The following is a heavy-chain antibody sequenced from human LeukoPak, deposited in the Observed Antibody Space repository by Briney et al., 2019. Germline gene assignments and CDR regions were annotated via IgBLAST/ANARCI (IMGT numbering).Heavy chain of an antibody. D-gene: IGHD3-3*01. Sequence: ASVKVSCKASGYTFTGYYMHWVRQAPGQGLEWMGWINPNSGGTNYAQKFQGRVTMTRDTSISTAYMELSRLRSDDTAVYYCAKEVDYDFWSGLGARDSLGFDYWGQGTLVTVSS. CDR1: GYTFTGYY. CDR2: INPNSGGT. CDR3: AKEVDYDFWSGLGARDSLGFDY. J-gene: IGHJ4*02. V-gene: IGHV1-2*02.